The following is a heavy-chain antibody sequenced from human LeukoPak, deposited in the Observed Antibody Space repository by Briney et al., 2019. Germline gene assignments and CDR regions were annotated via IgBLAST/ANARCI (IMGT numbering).Heavy chain of an antibody. J-gene: IGHJ4*02. V-gene: IGHV4-30-4*01. CDR2: IYYSGST. CDR3: ARIYYYDSSGYPDY. CDR1: GGSISSGDYY. Sequence: SSETLSLTCTVSGGSISSGDYYWSWIRQPPGKGLEWIGYIYYSGSTYYNPSLKSRVTISVDTSKNQFSLKLSSVTAADTAVYYCARIYYYDSSGYPDYWGQGTLVTVSS. D-gene: IGHD3-22*01.